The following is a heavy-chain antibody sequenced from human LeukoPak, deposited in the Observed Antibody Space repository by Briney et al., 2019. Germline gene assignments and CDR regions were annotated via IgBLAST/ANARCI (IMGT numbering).Heavy chain of an antibody. D-gene: IGHD3-3*01. CDR1: GGSFSGYY. J-gene: IGHJ6*03. CDR3: ARHSGNYDFWSGKMYYYYYMDV. CDR2: TNHSGST. V-gene: IGHV4-34*01. Sequence: SETLSLTCAVYGGSFSGYYWSWIRQPPGKGLEWIGETNHSGSTNYNPSLKSRVTISVDTSKNQFSLKLSSVTAADTAVYYCARHSGNYDFWSGKMYYYYYMDVWGKGTTVTVSS.